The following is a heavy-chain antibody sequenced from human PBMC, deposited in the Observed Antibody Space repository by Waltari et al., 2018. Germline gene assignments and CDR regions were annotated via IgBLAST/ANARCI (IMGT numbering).Heavy chain of an antibody. CDR1: GGSISSYY. J-gene: IGHJ2*01. CDR3: ARGPGVRYFDL. D-gene: IGHD3-10*01. V-gene: IGHV4-59*01. CDR2: IYYSGST. Sequence: QVQLQESGPGLVKPSETLSLTCTVSGGSISSYYWSWIRKTPGTALEWIGYIYYSGSTNYNPSLKSRVTISVDTSKNQFSLKLSSVTAADTAVYYCARGPGVRYFDLWGRGTLVTVSS.